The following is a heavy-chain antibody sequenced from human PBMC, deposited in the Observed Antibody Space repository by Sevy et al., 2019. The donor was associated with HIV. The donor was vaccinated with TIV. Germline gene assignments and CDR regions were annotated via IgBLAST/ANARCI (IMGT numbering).Heavy chain of an antibody. CDR1: GFSFDDYA. CDR3: AKGYGDYLSGGHDY. D-gene: IGHD4-17*01. Sequence: GGSLRLSCAASGFSFDDYAMHWVRQTPEKGLEWVSGISWNSGSIAYADSVKGRFTISRDNAKNSLYLQMNSLRAEDTALYYCAKGYGDYLSGGHDYWGQGTLVTVSS. CDR2: ISWNSGSI. J-gene: IGHJ4*02. V-gene: IGHV3-9*01.